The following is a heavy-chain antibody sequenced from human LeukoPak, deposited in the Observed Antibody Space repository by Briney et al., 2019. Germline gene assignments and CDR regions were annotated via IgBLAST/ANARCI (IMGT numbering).Heavy chain of an antibody. CDR2: ISTGSSYI. CDR3: ARDDSGYYDDFFDP. D-gene: IGHD3-22*01. Sequence: PGGSLRLSCAASGFTFDDYGMSWVRQATGKGLEWVSSISTGSSYIYYAESVKGRFTISRDNAKNSLYLQMNSLRGEDTAVYYCARDDSGYYDDFFDPWGQGTLVTVSS. J-gene: IGHJ5*02. V-gene: IGHV3-21*01. CDR1: GFTFDDYG.